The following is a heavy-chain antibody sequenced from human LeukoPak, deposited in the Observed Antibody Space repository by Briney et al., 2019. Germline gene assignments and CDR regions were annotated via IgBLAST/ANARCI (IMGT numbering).Heavy chain of an antibody. D-gene: IGHD2-21*02. CDR1: GYTFTGNY. V-gene: IGHV1-2*06. CDR3: ARDRFTLFYGLPDY. J-gene: IGHJ4*02. CDR2: INPNSGGT. Sequence: ASVKVSCKASGYTFTGNYMHWVRQAPGQGLEWMGRINPNSGGTNYAQKFQGRVTMTRDTSISTAYMELSRLRSDDTAVYYCARDRFTLFYGLPDYWGQGTLVTVSS.